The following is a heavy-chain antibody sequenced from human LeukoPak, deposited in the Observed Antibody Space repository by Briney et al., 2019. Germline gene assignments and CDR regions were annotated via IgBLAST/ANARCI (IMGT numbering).Heavy chain of an antibody. V-gene: IGHV4-59*02. CDR1: GGSVSSYC. CDR2: IYSSGST. D-gene: IGHD3-10*01. CDR3: ARSWVKFGEPALFDP. J-gene: IGHJ5*02. Sequence: SPSLSLICTVAGGSVSSYCWSWIRQPPGKWLEWLGYIYSSGSTNYNPSLKSRATISVDTSKNQYSLKLSSLTAADTAVYYCARSWVKFGEPALFDPWGQGTLVTVSS.